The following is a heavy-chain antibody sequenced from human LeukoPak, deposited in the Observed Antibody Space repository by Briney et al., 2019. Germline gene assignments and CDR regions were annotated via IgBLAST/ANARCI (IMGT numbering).Heavy chain of an antibody. D-gene: IGHD3-3*01. J-gene: IGHJ4*02. CDR2: IYPGDSDT. CDR1: GYSFTSYW. Sequence: GESLKISCKGSGYSFTSYWIGWVRQMPGKGLEWMGIIYPGDSDTRYSPSFQGQVTISADKSISTAYLQWSSLKASDTATYYCARPGATYYDFWSGYYYWGQGTLVTVSS. CDR3: ARPGATYYDFWSGYYY. V-gene: IGHV5-51*01.